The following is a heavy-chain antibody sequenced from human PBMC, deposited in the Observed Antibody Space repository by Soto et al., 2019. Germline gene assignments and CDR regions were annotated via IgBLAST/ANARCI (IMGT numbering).Heavy chain of an antibody. Sequence: QVQLVQSGAEVKKPGSSVKVSCKASGGTFSSYTISWVRQAPGQGLEWMGRIIPILGIANYAQKFQGRVTITADKSTSTAYMELSSLRSEDTAVYYCARGFRDGYNQAIDYWGQGTLVTVSS. CDR2: IIPILGIA. CDR1: GGTFSSYT. D-gene: IGHD5-12*01. V-gene: IGHV1-69*02. J-gene: IGHJ4*02. CDR3: ARGFRDGYNQAIDY.